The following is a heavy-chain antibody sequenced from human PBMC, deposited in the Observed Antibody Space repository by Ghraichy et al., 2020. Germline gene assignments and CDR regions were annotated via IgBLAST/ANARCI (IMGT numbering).Heavy chain of an antibody. V-gene: IGHV6-1*01. Sequence: SETLSLTCAISGDSVSSNSASWTWIRQSPSIGLEWLGRTYYRSRWSNDYGISVRGRITINPDTYKNQFSLQLNSVTPEDTAVYYCVRDGKTYYFDYWGQGTLVTVSS. CDR3: VRDGKTYYFDY. J-gene: IGHJ4*02. D-gene: IGHD4-23*01. CDR2: TYYRSRWSN. CDR1: GDSVSSNSAS.